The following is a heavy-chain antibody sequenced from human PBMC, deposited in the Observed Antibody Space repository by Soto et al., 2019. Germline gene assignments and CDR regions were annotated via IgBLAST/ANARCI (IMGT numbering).Heavy chain of an antibody. D-gene: IGHD4-4*01. J-gene: IGHJ6*03. CDR3: AKADSNYAGRFSYYYMDA. CDR1: GYTFRSYG. CDR2: ISGYNGNT. V-gene: IGHV1-18*01. Sequence: ASVKVSCKASGYTFRSYGISCVRQAPGQGLEWMGWISGYNGNTHYSQKFQGKVTMTTDTSTSTAYMELRNLRSDDTAVYYCAKADSNYAGRFSYYYMDAWGTGTMVTVSS.